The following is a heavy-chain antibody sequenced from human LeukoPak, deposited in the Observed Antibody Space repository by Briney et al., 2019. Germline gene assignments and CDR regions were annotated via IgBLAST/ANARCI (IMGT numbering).Heavy chain of an antibody. CDR1: GGSISSSNW. V-gene: IGHV4-4*02. CDR3: ARDWRGYSYGSIYYGMDV. J-gene: IGHJ6*02. D-gene: IGHD5-18*01. CDR2: IYHSGST. Sequence: PSETLSLTCAVSGGSISSSNWWSWVRQPPGKGLEWIGEIYHSGSTNYNPSLKSRVTISVDKSKNQFSLKLSSVTAADTAVYYCARDWRGYSYGSIYYGMDVWGQGTTVTVSS.